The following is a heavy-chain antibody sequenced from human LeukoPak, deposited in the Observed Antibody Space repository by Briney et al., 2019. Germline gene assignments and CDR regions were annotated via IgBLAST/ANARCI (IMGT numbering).Heavy chain of an antibody. D-gene: IGHD1-26*01. J-gene: IGHJ4*02. CDR2: IYSDGST. CDR1: GFTVSSNY. V-gene: IGHV3-53*01. CDR3: ARDGRWNYFDY. Sequence: PGGSLILSCAASGFTVSSNYVSWGRPAPGKGLEWVSVIYSDGSTYYADSVKGRFTISRDNSKNTLYLQINSLRVEDTAVYYCARDGRWNYFDYWGQGTLVTVSS.